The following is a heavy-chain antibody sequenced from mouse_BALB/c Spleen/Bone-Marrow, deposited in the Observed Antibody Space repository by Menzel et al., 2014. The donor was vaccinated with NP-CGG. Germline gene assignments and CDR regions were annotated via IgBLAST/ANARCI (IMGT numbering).Heavy chain of an antibody. CDR3: ARGGSSYGWYFDV. Sequence: EVQLQQSGAELVRSGASVKLSCTASGFNIKDYYMHWVKQRPEQGLEWIGRIDPANGNTKYDPKFQGKATITADTSSNTAYLQLSSLTSEDTAVYYCARGGSSYGWYFDVWGAGTTVTVSS. J-gene: IGHJ1*01. CDR2: IDPANGNT. D-gene: IGHD1-1*01. V-gene: IGHV14-3*02. CDR1: GFNIKDYY.